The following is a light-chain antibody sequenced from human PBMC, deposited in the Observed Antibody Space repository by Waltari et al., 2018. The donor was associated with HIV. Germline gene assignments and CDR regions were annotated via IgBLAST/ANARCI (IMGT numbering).Light chain of an antibody. V-gene: IGKV3-11*01. Sequence: EIVLTQSQATLSLSPGERATLSCRASQSVSNSLAWYQQKLGQAPRLLIYDASTSATGVPARFSGSGSGTDFTLTISSLEPEDFAIYFCQHLNNWPPRFGPGTTVEI. CDR2: DAS. CDR1: QSVSNS. CDR3: QHLNNWPPR. J-gene: IGKJ3*01.